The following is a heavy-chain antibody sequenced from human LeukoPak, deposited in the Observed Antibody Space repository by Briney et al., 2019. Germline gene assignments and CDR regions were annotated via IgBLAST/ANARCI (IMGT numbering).Heavy chain of an antibody. CDR2: ISAYNGNT. CDR1: GYTFTSYG. Sequence: ASVKVSCKASGYTFTSYGISRVRQAPGQGLEWMGWISAYNGNTNYAQKLQGRVTMTTDTSTSTAYMELRSLRSDDTAVYYCARDSDYDILTGYYTSVNRGFDYWGQGTLVTVSS. V-gene: IGHV1-18*04. CDR3: ARDSDYDILTGYYTSVNRGFDY. D-gene: IGHD3-9*01. J-gene: IGHJ4*02.